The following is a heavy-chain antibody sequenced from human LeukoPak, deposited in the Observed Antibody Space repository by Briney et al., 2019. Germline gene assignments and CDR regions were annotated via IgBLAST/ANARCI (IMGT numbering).Heavy chain of an antibody. V-gene: IGHV3-21*01. J-gene: IGHJ3*02. CDR1: GFTFSSYS. CDR2: ISSSGTYV. CDR3: AREAMTAFDI. Sequence: RTGGSLRLSCAASGFTFSSYSMNWVRQAPGKGLEWVSSISSSGTYVYYADSVKGRFTISRDNAKNSLFLQMNSLRAEDTALYYCAREAMTAFDIWGQGTMVTVSS.